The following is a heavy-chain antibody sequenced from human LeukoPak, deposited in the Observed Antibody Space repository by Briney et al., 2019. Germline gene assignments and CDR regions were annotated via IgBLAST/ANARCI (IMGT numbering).Heavy chain of an antibody. CDR1: GYTFTGYY. D-gene: IGHD3-22*01. CDR3: ARGLRYYDSSGYYYYHFDY. V-gene: IGHV1-2*02. Sequence: ASVKVSCKASGYTFTGYYMHWVRQAPGQGLEWMGWINPNSGGTNYAQKFQGRVTMTRDTSISTAYMELSRLRSDDTAVYYCARGLRYYDSSGYYYYHFDYWGQRTLVTVSS. J-gene: IGHJ4*02. CDR2: INPNSGGT.